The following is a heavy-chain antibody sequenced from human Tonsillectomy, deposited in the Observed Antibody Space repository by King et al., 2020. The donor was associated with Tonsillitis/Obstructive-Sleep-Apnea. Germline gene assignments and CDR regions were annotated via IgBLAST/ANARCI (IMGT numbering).Heavy chain of an antibody. J-gene: IGHJ4*02. D-gene: IGHD1-14*01. V-gene: IGHV4-39*01. CDR2: INYSGNT. CDR1: GGSIRSSSYY. Sequence: LQLQESGPGLAKPSETLSLTCTVSGGSIRSSSYYWGWIRQPVGKGLVWIGHINYSGNTYYNPPLKSRVTISVDTSKSQLSLKLWSVTAADTAVNYCAWLYEGNRRPDYWGQGTLVTVSS. CDR3: AWLYEGNRRPDY.